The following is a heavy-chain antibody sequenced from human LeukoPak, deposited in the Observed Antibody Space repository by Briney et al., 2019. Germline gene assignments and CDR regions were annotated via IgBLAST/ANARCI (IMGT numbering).Heavy chain of an antibody. J-gene: IGHJ4*02. CDR3: ARVPRQYDYVWGSYRFFDY. CDR1: GYTFTSYY. Sequence: GASVKVSCKASGYTFTSYYMHWVRQAPGQGLEWMGIINPSGGSTSYAQKFQGRVTMTRDMSTSTDYMELSSLRSEDTAVYYCARVPRQYDYVWGSYRFFDYWGQGTLVTVSS. V-gene: IGHV1-46*01. D-gene: IGHD3-16*02. CDR2: INPSGGST.